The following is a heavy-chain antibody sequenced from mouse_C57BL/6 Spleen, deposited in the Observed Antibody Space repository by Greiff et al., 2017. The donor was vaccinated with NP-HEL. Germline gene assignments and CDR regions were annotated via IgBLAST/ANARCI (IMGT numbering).Heavy chain of an antibody. V-gene: IGHV5-9-1*02. CDR2: ISSGGDYI. CDR3: TRGASDFPFAY. D-gene: IGHD3-1*01. Sequence: EVKLVESGEGLVKPGGSLKLSCAASGFTFSSYAMSWVRQTPEKRLEWVAYISSGGDYIYYADTVKGRFTISRDNARNTLYLQMSSLKSEDTAMYYCTRGASDFPFAYWGQGTLVTVSA. J-gene: IGHJ3*01. CDR1: GFTFSSYA.